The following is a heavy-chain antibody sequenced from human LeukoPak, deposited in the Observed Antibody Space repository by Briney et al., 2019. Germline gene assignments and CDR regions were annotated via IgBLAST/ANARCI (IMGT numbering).Heavy chain of an antibody. CDR3: ARAGKPYYYYYYVDV. J-gene: IGHJ6*03. CDR2: ISSSGNTI. Sequence: GGSLRLSCAASGFTFSDYYMSWIRQAPGKGLEWVSYISSSGNTIYYADSVRGRFTISRDNAKNSLYLQMNSLRAEDTAVYYCARAGKPYYYYYYVDVWGKGTTVTISS. CDR1: GFTFSDYY. V-gene: IGHV3-11*01.